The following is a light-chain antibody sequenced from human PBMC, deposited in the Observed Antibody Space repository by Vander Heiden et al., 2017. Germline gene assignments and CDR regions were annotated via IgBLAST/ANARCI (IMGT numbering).Light chain of an antibody. CDR3: QRLNEYPLT. V-gene: IGKV1-9*01. CDR2: AAS. CDR1: QGISSS. Sequence: DIQLTQSPSFLSASVGDRVTITCRASQGISSSLAWYQQKPGKAPKLLIYAASNLQSGVPSRFSGSTSGTEYTLTISSLQPEDYATYYCQRLNEYPLTFGGGTKVEIK. J-gene: IGKJ4*01.